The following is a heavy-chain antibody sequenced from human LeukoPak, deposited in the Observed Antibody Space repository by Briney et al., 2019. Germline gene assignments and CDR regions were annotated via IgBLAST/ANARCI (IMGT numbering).Heavy chain of an antibody. CDR3: ASVSRYSSSWHDSGYYFDY. V-gene: IGHV4-59*01. D-gene: IGHD6-13*01. CDR1: GGSISSYY. Sequence: SETLSLTCTVSGGSISSYYWSWIRRPPGKGLEWIGYIYYSGSTNYNPSLKSRVTISVDTSKNQFSLKLSSVTAADTAVYYCASVSRYSSSWHDSGYYFDYWGQGTLVTVSS. J-gene: IGHJ4*02. CDR2: IYYSGST.